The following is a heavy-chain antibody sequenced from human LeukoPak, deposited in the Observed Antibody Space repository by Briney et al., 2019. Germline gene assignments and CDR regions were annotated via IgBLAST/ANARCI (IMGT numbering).Heavy chain of an antibody. V-gene: IGHV1-46*01. J-gene: IGHJ4*02. D-gene: IGHD6-13*01. CDR2: INPSGGST. Sequence: ASVKVSCKASGDTFTTYYMHWVRQAPGQGLEWMGIINPSGGSTTYAQKFQGRVTITADKSTSTAYMELSSLRSEDTAVYYCASRGSSWHDYWGQGTLVTVSS. CDR1: GDTFTTYY. CDR3: ASRGSSWHDY.